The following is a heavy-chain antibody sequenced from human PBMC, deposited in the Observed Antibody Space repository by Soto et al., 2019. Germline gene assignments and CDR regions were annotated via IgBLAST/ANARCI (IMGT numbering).Heavy chain of an antibody. CDR1: GFTFSSYG. J-gene: IGHJ5*02. CDR2: IWYDGSNK. CDR3: ARDPEEAATTLFDP. D-gene: IGHD1-26*01. Sequence: QVQLVESGGGVVQPGRSLRLSCAASGFTFSSYGMHWVRQAPGKGLEWVAVIWYDGSNKYYADSVKGRFTISRDNSKNTLYLQMNSLRAEDTAVYYCARDPEEAATTLFDPWGQGTLVTVSS. V-gene: IGHV3-33*01.